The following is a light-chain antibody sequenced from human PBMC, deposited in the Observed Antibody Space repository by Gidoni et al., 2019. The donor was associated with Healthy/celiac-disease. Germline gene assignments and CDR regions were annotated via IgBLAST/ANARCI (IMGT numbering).Light chain of an antibody. CDR2: KAS. CDR3: QKYNS. CDR1: QSISSW. V-gene: IGKV1-5*03. J-gene: IGKJ4*01. Sequence: DIQMTQSPSTLSASVGDRVTITCRASQSISSWLAWYQQKPGKAPKRLIYKASSVESGVPARLSGSGSGTEFTSTIGSLQPDDFAKYYCQKYNSFGGGTKVEIK.